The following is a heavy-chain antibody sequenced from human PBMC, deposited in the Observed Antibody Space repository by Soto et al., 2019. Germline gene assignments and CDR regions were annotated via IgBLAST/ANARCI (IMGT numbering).Heavy chain of an antibody. J-gene: IGHJ4*02. D-gene: IGHD3-10*01. CDR3: ASHPGGGGY. CDR1: GFTVSNNY. Sequence: EVQLVESGGGLIQPGGSLRLSCAVSGFTVSNNYMSWVRQAPGKGLEGVSVIYSGGYTAYGDSVKGRFTISRDNSKNTQYPKKKGGGPDGTGVYSGASHPGGGGYWGQGTLVTVSS. CDR2: IYSGGYT. V-gene: IGHV3-53*01.